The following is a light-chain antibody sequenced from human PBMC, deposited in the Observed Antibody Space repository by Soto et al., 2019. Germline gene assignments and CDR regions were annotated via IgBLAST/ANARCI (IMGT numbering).Light chain of an antibody. V-gene: IGKV3D-15*01. Sequence: EIVMTQSPATLSVSQGDGATLXXRASQSADSNLAWYQQKPGQTPRLVXYGASTRPTGIPARFSGSGSETEFTLTINTLQPEDLAVYYCQQYSQWPSYTFGQGTKVDIK. CDR2: GAS. J-gene: IGKJ2*01. CDR3: QQYSQWPSYT. CDR1: QSADSN.